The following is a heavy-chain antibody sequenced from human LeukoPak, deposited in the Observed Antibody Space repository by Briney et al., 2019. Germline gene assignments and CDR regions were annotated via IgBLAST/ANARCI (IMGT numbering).Heavy chain of an antibody. CDR1: GFTFSSYA. V-gene: IGHV3-23*01. D-gene: IGHD2-2*01. J-gene: IGHJ4*02. CDR2: ISGSGGST. Sequence: GGSLRLSCAASGFTFSSYAMSWVRQAPGKGLEWVSAISGSGGSTYYADSVKGRFTISRDNSKNTLYLQMNSLRAEDTAVYYCAKVSYCSSTSCYLNAIDYWGQGTLVTVSS. CDR3: AKVSYCSSTSCYLNAIDY.